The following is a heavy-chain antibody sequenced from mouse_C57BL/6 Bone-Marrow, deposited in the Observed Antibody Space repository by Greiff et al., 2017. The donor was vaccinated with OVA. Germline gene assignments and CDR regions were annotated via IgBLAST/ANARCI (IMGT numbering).Heavy chain of an antibody. D-gene: IGHD1-1*01. V-gene: IGHV14-4*01. Sequence: VQLQQSGAELVRPGASVKLSCTASGFNIKDDYMHWVKQRPEQGLEWIGWIDPENGDTEYASKFQGKATITADTSSKTAYLQLSSLTSEDTAVYYCTPLLLRSLAWFAYWGQGTLVTVSA. J-gene: IGHJ3*01. CDR3: TPLLLRSLAWFAY. CDR1: GFNIKDDY. CDR2: IDPENGDT.